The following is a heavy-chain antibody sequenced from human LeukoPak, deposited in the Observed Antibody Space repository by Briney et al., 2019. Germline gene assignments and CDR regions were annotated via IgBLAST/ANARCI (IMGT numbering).Heavy chain of an antibody. CDR2: MNPNSGNT. Sequence: ASVKVSCKASGYTFTSYDINWVRQATGQGLEWMGWMNPNSGNTGYAQKFQGRVTITTNTSISTAYMELSSLRSEDTAVYYCARGYKDIVVVPAASYRYYYYYMDVWGKGTTVTVSS. V-gene: IGHV1-8*03. CDR3: ARGYKDIVVVPAASYRYYYYYMDV. CDR1: GYTFTSYD. J-gene: IGHJ6*03. D-gene: IGHD2-2*01.